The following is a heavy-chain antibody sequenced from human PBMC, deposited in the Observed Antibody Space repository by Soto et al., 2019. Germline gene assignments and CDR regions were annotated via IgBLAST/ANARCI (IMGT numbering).Heavy chain of an antibody. CDR2: ISYDGSNK. V-gene: IGHV3-30*18. CDR1: GFTFSSYG. Sequence: QVQLVESGGGVVQPGRSLRLSCAASGFTFSSYGMHWVRQAPGKGLEWVAVISYDGSNKYYADSVKGRFTISRDNSKNTLYLPMNSLRAEDPAVYYCAKPRYSTYNWNYVGPYDVFFDYWGQGTLVTVSS. J-gene: IGHJ4*02. CDR3: AKPRYSTYNWNYVGPYDVFFDY. D-gene: IGHD1-7*01.